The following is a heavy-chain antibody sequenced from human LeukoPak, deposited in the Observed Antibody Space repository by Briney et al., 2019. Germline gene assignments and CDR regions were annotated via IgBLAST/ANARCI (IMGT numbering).Heavy chain of an antibody. J-gene: IGHJ4*02. CDR2: ISGSGATT. CDR1: GFTFSSCA. Sequence: GGSLRLSCAASGFTFSSCAMTWVRQAPGKGLEWVSSISGSGATTYYADSVKGRFTISRDNSNNTVYLQMNSLRAEDTAVYYCAKDQSRVGASDPFDYWGQGKQVSVSS. D-gene: IGHD1-26*01. CDR3: AKDQSRVGASDPFDY. V-gene: IGHV3-23*01.